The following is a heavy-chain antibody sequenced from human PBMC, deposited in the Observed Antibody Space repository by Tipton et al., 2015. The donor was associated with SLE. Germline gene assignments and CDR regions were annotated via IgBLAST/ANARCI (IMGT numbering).Heavy chain of an antibody. V-gene: IGHV3-21*01. Sequence: SLRLSCAASGFTFSSYTMNWVRQAPGKGLEWVSSISADSTYIYYADSVEGRFTISRDNAEDSLYLQMNSLRAEDTAMYYCARDRRNYGDWLVPRVYWGRGILVTVSS. CDR1: GFTFSSYT. CDR3: ARDRRNYGDWLVPRVY. D-gene: IGHD4-17*01. CDR2: ISADSTYI. J-gene: IGHJ4*02.